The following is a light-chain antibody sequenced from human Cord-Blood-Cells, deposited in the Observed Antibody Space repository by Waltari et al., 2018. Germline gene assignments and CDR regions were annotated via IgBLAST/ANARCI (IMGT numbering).Light chain of an antibody. CDR1: ALPKQY. CDR3: QSADSSGTSVV. CDR2: KDS. J-gene: IGLJ2*01. Sequence: SYELTQPPSVSVSPGQTARITCSGDALPKQYAYWYQQKPGQAPVLVIYKDSGRPSGIPERFAGSSSGTTVTLTISGVQAEDEADYYGQSADSSGTSVVFGGGTKLTVL. V-gene: IGLV3-25*03.